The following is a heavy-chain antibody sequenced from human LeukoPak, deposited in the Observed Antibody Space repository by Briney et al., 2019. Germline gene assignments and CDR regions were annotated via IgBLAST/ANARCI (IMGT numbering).Heavy chain of an antibody. V-gene: IGHV4-38-2*02. D-gene: IGHD4-17*01. J-gene: IGHJ4*02. Sequence: SETLSLTCTVSGYSISSGYYWGWIRQPPGKGLEWIGSIYHSGSTYYNPSLRSRVTISVDTSKNQFSLKLSSVTAADTAVYYCARADDSGDWAYYFDYWGQGTLVTVSS. CDR1: GYSISSGYY. CDR3: ARADDSGDWAYYFDY. CDR2: IYHSGST.